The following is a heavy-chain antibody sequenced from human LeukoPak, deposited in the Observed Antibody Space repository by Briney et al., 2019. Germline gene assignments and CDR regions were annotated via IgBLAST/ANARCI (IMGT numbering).Heavy chain of an antibody. V-gene: IGHV4-34*01. D-gene: IGHD6-19*01. CDR2: INHSGST. CDR1: GGSFSGYY. J-gene: IGHJ3*01. CDR3: ARDYSSGCHTP. Sequence: SETLSLTCAVYGGSFSGYYWSWIRQPPGKGLEWIGEINHSGSTNYNPSLKSRVTISVDTSKNQFSLKLSSVTAADTAVYYCARDYSSGCHTPWGQGTMVTVSS.